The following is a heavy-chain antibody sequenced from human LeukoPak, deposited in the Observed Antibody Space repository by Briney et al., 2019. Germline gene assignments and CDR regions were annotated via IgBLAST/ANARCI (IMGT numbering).Heavy chain of an antibody. CDR1: GFTFSSYW. Sequence: PGRSLRLSCAASGFTFSSYWMSWVRQAPGKGLEWVANIKLDGSETYYVDSVKGRFTISRDNAKNSLYLQMNSLRAEDTAVYYCARGGGNFEYWGQGTLVTVSS. CDR3: ARGGGNFEY. D-gene: IGHD2/OR15-2a*01. V-gene: IGHV3-7*01. CDR2: IKLDGSET. J-gene: IGHJ4*02.